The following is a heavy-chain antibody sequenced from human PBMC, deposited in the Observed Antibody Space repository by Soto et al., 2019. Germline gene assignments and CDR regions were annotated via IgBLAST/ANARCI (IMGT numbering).Heavy chain of an antibody. CDR2: IIPIFGTA. Sequence: HVQLVHSGAEVKKPGSSVKVSCKASVGTFSSYAISWVRQAPGQWLEWMVVIIPIFGTANYAEKFQGRVPITAAEYTSTAYMELSSLRSEDTAVYYCARGQPIGGSCPTLDPWGQGTLVTVSS. J-gene: IGHJ5*02. D-gene: IGHD2-15*01. CDR3: ARGQPIGGSCPTLDP. CDR1: VGTFSSYA. V-gene: IGHV1-69*01.